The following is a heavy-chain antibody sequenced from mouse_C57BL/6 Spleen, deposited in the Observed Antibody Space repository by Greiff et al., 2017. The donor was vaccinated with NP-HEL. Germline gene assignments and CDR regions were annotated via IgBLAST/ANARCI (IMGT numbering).Heavy chain of an antibody. CDR1: GFTFSDFY. CDR3: ARDAGGPFDY. Sequence: EVMLVESGGGLVQSGRSLRLSCAPSGFTFSDFYMEWVRQAPGKGLEWIAASRNKANDYTTEYSASVKGRFIVSRDTSQSILYLQMNALRAEDTAIYYCARDAGGPFDYWGQGTTLTVSS. CDR2: SRNKANDYTT. D-gene: IGHD3-3*01. V-gene: IGHV7-1*01. J-gene: IGHJ2*01.